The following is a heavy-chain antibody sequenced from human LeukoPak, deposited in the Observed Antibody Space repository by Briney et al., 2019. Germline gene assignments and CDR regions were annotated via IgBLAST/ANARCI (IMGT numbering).Heavy chain of an antibody. J-gene: IGHJ4*02. CDR3: ARGTGYSSSWPPL. D-gene: IGHD6-13*01. V-gene: IGHV7-4-1*02. CDR2: INTNTGNP. Sequence: GASVKVSCKASGYTFTTYAMNWVRQAPVQGLEWMGWINTNTGNPKYAQGFTGRLVFSLDTPVSTAYMKISSLRAEDTAVYYCARGTGYSSSWPPLWGQGTLVTVSS. CDR1: GYTFTTYA.